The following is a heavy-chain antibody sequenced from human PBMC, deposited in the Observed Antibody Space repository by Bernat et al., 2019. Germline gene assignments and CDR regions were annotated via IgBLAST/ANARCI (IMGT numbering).Heavy chain of an antibody. CDR1: GGSMSSYY. J-gene: IGHJ5*02. Sequence: QVQLQESGPRLVKASETLSLTCTVPGGSMSSYYWSWIRQPPGKGLEWIGYIYYNGDTSYNPSLKSRVTISVDTSKSQFSLNVNSITAADKAVYYCARYARPRGDTWFDPWGQGTQVTVSS. CDR3: ARYARPRGDTWFDP. V-gene: IGHV4-59*08. D-gene: IGHD2-2*01. CDR2: IYYNGDT.